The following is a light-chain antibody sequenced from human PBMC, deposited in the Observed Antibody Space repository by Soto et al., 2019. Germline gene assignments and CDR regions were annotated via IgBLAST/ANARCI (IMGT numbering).Light chain of an antibody. CDR3: HKYASAAFT. Sequence: DIQMTQSPPSLSASVGDRVTITCRSSEAIKNSLAWYQQIPGKPPKLLIYGASDLQSGVQSRFSGRGSGTDVTLTISCLQPEDVATYSCHKYASAAFTFGPGTKVDFK. J-gene: IGKJ3*01. CDR2: GAS. V-gene: IGKV1-27*01. CDR1: EAIKNS.